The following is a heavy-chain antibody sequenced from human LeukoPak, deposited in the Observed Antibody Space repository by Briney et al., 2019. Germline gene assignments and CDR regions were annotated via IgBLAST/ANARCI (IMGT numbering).Heavy chain of an antibody. J-gene: IGHJ4*02. V-gene: IGHV3-74*01. CDR2: INPDGTST. CDR1: GFTFSSYW. D-gene: IGHD2-15*01. CDR3: ARWDCSGGNCNSGSRFIDY. Sequence: GGSLRLSCAASGFTFSSYWKHWVRQAPGKGLVWVSRINPDGTSTTYADSVKGRFTIPRDNAKNTLYLQMDSLRAEDTAVYYCARWDCSGGNCNSGSRFIDYWGQGTLVAVSS.